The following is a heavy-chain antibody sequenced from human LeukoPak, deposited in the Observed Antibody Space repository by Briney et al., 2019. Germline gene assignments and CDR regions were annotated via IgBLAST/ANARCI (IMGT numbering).Heavy chain of an antibody. CDR1: GFTFSSYA. Sequence: PGGSLRLSCAASGFTFSSYAMHWVRQAPGKGLEWVAVISYDGRNKYYADSVKGRFTISRDNSKNTLYLQMNSLRAEDTAVYYCAKIRVGVTPNFDYWGQGTLVTVSS. J-gene: IGHJ4*02. D-gene: IGHD1-26*01. CDR2: ISYDGRNK. V-gene: IGHV3-30-3*02. CDR3: AKIRVGVTPNFDY.